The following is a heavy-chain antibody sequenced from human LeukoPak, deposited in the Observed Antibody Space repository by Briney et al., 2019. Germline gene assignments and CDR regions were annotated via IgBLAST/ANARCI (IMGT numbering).Heavy chain of an antibody. CDR2: IYTSGST. J-gene: IGHJ5*02. D-gene: IGHD3-10*01. Sequence: PSETLSLTCTVSGGSISSYYWSWIRQPAGKGLEWIGRIYTSGSTNYNPSLKSQVTMSVDTSKNQFSLKLSSVTAADTAVYYCARVNYGSGSYSWFDPWGQGTLVTVSS. CDR1: GGSISSYY. CDR3: ARVNYGSGSYSWFDP. V-gene: IGHV4-4*07.